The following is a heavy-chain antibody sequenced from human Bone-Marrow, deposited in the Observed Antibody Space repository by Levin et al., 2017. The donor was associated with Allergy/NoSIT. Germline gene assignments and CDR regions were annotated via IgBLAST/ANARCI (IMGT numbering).Heavy chain of an antibody. CDR3: VRDGGYQLLPLLSYFDY. Sequence: SETLSLTCSVSGYSIRSAYYWGWIRQTPGKGLEWFGSVFHTGTTSYNPSLQSRVTMSRDTSKNHFSLQLRSVTAADTAIYYCVRDGGYQLLPLLSYFDYWGQGVLVTVSS. J-gene: IGHJ4*02. CDR1: GYSIRSAYY. CDR2: VFHTGTT. D-gene: IGHD1-26*01. V-gene: IGHV4-38-2*02.